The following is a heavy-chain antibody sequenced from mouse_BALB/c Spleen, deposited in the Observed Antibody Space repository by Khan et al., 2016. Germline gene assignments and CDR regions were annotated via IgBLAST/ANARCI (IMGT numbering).Heavy chain of an antibody. Sequence: EVQLVESGGGLVQPKGSLKLSCAASGFTFNTNAMNWVRQAPGKGLEWVARIRSISNNYATYYADSVKDRFTISRDDSQSILYLQMNNLETEDTAMYYCVGYPCAYWGQGTLVTVSA. V-gene: IGHV10S3*01. CDR1: GFTFNTNA. CDR3: VGYPCAY. CDR2: IRSISNNYAT. J-gene: IGHJ3*01. D-gene: IGHD1-2*01.